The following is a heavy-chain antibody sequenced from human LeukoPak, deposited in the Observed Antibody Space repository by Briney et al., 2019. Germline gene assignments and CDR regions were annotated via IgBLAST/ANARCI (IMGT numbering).Heavy chain of an antibody. CDR3: ARKSRIYSYGPNWFDP. Sequence: GGSLRLSCAASGFTFSSYWMHWVRQAPGKGLVSVSRINSDGSSTSYADSVKGRFTISRDNAKNTLYLQMNSLRAEDTAVYYCARKSRIYSYGPNWFDPWGQGTLVTVSS. CDR2: INSDGSST. J-gene: IGHJ5*02. V-gene: IGHV3-74*01. CDR1: GFTFSSYW. D-gene: IGHD5-18*01.